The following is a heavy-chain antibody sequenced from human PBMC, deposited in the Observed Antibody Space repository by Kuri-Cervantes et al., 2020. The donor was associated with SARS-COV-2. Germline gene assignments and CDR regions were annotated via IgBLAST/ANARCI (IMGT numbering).Heavy chain of an antibody. CDR2: IYHSGST. CDR3: ARGVVRNKMIVVVFTGTEYYFDS. D-gene: IGHD3-22*01. V-gene: IGHV4-38-2*02. Sequence: GSLRLSCTVSGYSISRGYYWGWIRQPPGKGLEWIGSIYHSGSTYYNPSLKSRVTISVDTSKNQFSLKLNSVTAADTGVYYCARGVVRNKMIVVVFTGTEYYFDSWGQGTLVTVSS. J-gene: IGHJ4*02. CDR1: GYSISRGYY.